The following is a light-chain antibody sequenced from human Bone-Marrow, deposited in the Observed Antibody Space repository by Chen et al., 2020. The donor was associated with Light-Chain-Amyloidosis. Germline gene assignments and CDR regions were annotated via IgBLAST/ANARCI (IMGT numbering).Light chain of an antibody. CDR2: SDT. CDR1: ALPTKY. Sequence: SYELTQPPSVSVSPGQTARITCSGDALPTKYAYWYQQKPGPAPGLVIHSDTERPSGISERFSGSSSGTTATLTISGVQAEDEADYHCQSADSSGTYEVIFGGGTKLTVL. CDR3: QSADSSGTYEVI. J-gene: IGLJ2*01. V-gene: IGLV3-25*03.